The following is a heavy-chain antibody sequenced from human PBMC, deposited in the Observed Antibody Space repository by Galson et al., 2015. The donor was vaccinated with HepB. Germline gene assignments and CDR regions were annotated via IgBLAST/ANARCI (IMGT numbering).Heavy chain of an antibody. CDR2: ISSSSSYT. V-gene: IGHV3-11*06. J-gene: IGHJ5*02. CDR3: ARVGTRIAVAGDNWFDP. D-gene: IGHD6-19*01. Sequence: LRLSCAASGFTFSDYYMSWIRQAPGKGLEWVSYISSSSSYTNYADSVKGRFTISRDNAKNSLYLQMNSLRAEDTAVYYCARVGTRIAVAGDNWFDPWGQGTLVTVSS. CDR1: GFTFSDYY.